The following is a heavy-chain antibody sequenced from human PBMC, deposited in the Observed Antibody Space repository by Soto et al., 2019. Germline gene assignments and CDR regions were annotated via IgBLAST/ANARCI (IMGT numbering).Heavy chain of an antibody. CDR1: GYTSTGYY. V-gene: IGHV1-2*02. CDR3: AREASGNQYYFDY. J-gene: IGHJ4*02. D-gene: IGHD2-2*01. CDR2: INPNSGGT. Sequence: ASVKVSCKASGYTSTGYYMHWVRQAPGQGLEWMGWINPNSGGTNYAQKFQGRVTMTRDTSISTAYMELSRLRSDDTAVYYCAREASGNQYYFDYWGQGTLVTVSS.